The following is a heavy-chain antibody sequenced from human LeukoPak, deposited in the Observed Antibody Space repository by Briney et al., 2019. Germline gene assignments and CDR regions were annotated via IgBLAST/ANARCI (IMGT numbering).Heavy chain of an antibody. D-gene: IGHD2-15*01. J-gene: IGHJ6*03. CDR2: INPNSGGT. Sequence: ASVKVSCKASGYTFTGYYMHWVRQAPGQGLEWMGWINPNSGGTNYAQKFQGRVTMTRDTSISTAYMELSRLRSDDTAVYYCARDLVVVAATYYYYYYMDVWGKRTTVTVSS. CDR1: GYTFTGYY. CDR3: ARDLVVVAATYYYYYYMDV. V-gene: IGHV1-2*02.